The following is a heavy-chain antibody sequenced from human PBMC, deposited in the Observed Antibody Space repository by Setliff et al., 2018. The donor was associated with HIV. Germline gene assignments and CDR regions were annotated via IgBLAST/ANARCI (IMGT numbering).Heavy chain of an antibody. D-gene: IGHD2-2*01. J-gene: IGHJ6*02. V-gene: IGHV1-2*02. CDR3: ASDHCSSSGWYEYSYYAMDV. CDR1: GYTFTGYY. Sequence: ASVKVSCKASGYTFTGYYMHWVRQAPGQGLEWMGGINPNSGGTTYAQKFQGRVTMTRDTSISTAYMEVSRLRSDDTAVYYCASDHCSSSGWYEYSYYAMDVWGQGTTVTVSS. CDR2: INPNSGGT.